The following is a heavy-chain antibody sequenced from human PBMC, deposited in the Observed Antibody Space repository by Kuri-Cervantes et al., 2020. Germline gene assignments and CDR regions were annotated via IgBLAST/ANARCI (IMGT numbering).Heavy chain of an antibody. CDR2: INHSGST. CDR3: ARDHPSGHGDSYDY. D-gene: IGHD2-21*02. Sequence: TLSLPRAVYGGPFRGCYWRWIRQPPGKGLEWIGQINHSGSTNYNPSLRGRVTISVDTSKKQISLRLSSVTAADTAVYYCARDHPSGHGDSYDYWGRGTLVTVSS. V-gene: IGHV4-34*01. CDR1: GGPFRGCY. J-gene: IGHJ4*01.